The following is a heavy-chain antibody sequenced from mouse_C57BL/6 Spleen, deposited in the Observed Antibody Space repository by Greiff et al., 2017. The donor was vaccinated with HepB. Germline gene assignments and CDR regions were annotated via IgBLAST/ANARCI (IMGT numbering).Heavy chain of an antibody. CDR1: GYTFTSYW. CDR2: IHPNSGST. J-gene: IGHJ1*03. CDR3: ARVEDYYGSSGYFDV. V-gene: IGHV1-64*01. D-gene: IGHD1-1*01. Sequence: VQLQQSGAELVKPGASVKLSCKASGYTFTSYWMHWVKQRPGQGLEWIGMIHPNSGSTNYNEKFKSKATLTVDKSSSTAYMQLSSLTSEDSAVYYCARVEDYYGSSGYFDVWGTGTTVTVAS.